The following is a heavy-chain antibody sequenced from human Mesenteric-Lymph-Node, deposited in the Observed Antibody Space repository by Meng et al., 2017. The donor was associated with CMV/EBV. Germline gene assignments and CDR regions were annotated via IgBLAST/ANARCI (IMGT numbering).Heavy chain of an antibody. Sequence: CKASGGTFSSYAISWVRQAPGRGLEWMGRIIPILGIANYAQKFQGRVTITADKSTSTAYMELSSLRSEDTAVYYCARVGSGSFIDYWGQGTLVTVSS. V-gene: IGHV1-69*04. CDR3: ARVGSGSFIDY. J-gene: IGHJ4*02. D-gene: IGHD1-26*01. CDR1: GGTFSSYA. CDR2: IIPILGIA.